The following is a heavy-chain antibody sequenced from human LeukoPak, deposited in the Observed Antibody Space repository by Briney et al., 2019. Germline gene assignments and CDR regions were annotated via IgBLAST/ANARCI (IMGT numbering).Heavy chain of an antibody. D-gene: IGHD2-15*01. V-gene: IGHV1-2*02. J-gene: IGHJ5*02. CDR3: ARDRYCSGGSCYYWFDP. CDR1: GYTFTGYY. Sequence: GASVKVSCKASGYTFTGYYMHWVRQAPGQGLEWMGWINPNSGGTNYAQKFQGRVTMTRDTSISTAYMELSRLRSDDTAVYYCARDRYCSGGSCYYWFDPWGQGTLVTVSS. CDR2: INPNSGGT.